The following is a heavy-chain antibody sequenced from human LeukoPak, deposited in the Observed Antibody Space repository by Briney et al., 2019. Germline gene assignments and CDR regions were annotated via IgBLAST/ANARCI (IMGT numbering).Heavy chain of an antibody. D-gene: IGHD5-12*01. J-gene: IGHJ4*02. CDR3: ARAGSVATTPFDY. CDR1: GFTFSSYS. CDR2: ISSSSSYI. V-gene: IGHV3-21*01. Sequence: GGSLRLFCAASGFTFSSYSMNWVRQAPGKGLEWVSSISSSSSYIYYADSVKGRFTISRDNAKNSLYLQMNSLRAEDTAVYYCARAGSVATTPFDYWGQGTLVTVSS.